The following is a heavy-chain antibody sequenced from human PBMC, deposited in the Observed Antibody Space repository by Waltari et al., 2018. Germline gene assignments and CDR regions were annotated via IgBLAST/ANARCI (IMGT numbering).Heavy chain of an antibody. D-gene: IGHD3-22*01. CDR2: IIPIFGTA. J-gene: IGHJ4*02. CDR1: GGTFSSYA. CDR3: ARVVGDYYDSSGYLDY. V-gene: IGHV1-69*01. Sequence: QVQLVQSGAEVKKPGSSVKVSCKASGGTFSSYAISWVRQAPGQGLEWKGGIIPIFGTANYAQKFQCRVTITADESTSTAYMELSSLRSEDTAVYYCARVVGDYYDSSGYLDYWGQGTLVTVSS.